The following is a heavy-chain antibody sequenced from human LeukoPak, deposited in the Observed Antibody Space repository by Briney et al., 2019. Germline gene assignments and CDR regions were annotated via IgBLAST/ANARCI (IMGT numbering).Heavy chain of an antibody. CDR3: ASGRGRSGSH. CDR1: GFTFNSYW. D-gene: IGHD3-22*01. V-gene: IGHV3-7*01. Sequence: GGSLRLSCAASGFTFNSYWMSWVRQAPGKELEWVANINPEGSEQYYADSVRGRFTISRDNAKNLLYVQMNSLRAGDTAIYYCASGRGRSGSHWGQGTLVTVSS. CDR2: INPEGSEQ. J-gene: IGHJ4*02.